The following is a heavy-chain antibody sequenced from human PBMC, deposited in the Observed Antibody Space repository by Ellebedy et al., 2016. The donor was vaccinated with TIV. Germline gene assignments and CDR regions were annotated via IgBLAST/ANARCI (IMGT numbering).Heavy chain of an antibody. Sequence: AASVKVSCKASGYTFTSYGISWVRQAPGQGLEWMGWISAYNGNTNYAQKLQGRVTMTTDTSTSTAYMELRSLRSDDTAVYYCARDTYSYDYYYYGMDVWGQGTTVTVSS. CDR1: GYTFTSYG. CDR3: ARDTYSYDYYYYGMDV. D-gene: IGHD5-18*01. V-gene: IGHV1-18*01. CDR2: ISAYNGNT. J-gene: IGHJ6*02.